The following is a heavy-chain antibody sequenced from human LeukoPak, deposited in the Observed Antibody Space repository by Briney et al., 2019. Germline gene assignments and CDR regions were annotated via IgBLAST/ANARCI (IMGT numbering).Heavy chain of an antibody. D-gene: IGHD1-1*01. Sequence: GGSLRLSCAASGFTFSSYSMNWVRQAPGKGLEWVSSISSSSSYIYYADSVKGRFTISRDNAKNSLYLQMNSLRAEDTAVCYCARERFATGNDAFDIWGQGTMVTVSS. CDR2: ISSSSSYI. V-gene: IGHV3-21*01. CDR1: GFTFSSYS. CDR3: ARERFATGNDAFDI. J-gene: IGHJ3*02.